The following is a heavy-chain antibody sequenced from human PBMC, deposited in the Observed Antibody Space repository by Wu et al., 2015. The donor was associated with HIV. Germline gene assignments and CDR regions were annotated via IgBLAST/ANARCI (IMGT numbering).Heavy chain of an antibody. CDR2: MNSNNGKT. Sequence: QVQLVQSGAEVKKPGSSVRVSCKASGGTFSTYDFNWVRQAPGQGLEWMGWMNSNNGKTGYGQKFQGRVAMTRNISTRTAYMELSGLKSEDTAVYYCATSYYGSGSYPTFYYYYAMDVWGQGTTVTVSS. CDR1: GGTFSTYD. V-gene: IGHV1-8*01. CDR3: ATSYYGSGSYPTFYYYYAMDV. J-gene: IGHJ6*02. D-gene: IGHD3-10*01.